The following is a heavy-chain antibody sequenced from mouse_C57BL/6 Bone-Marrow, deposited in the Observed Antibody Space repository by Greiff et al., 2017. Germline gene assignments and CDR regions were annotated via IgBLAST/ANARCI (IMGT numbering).Heavy chain of an antibody. J-gene: IGHJ3*01. CDR2: IYPGSGNP. V-gene: IGHV1-66*01. D-gene: IGHD2-4*01. CDR3: ARGGLRAWFAY. Sequence: QVQLQQSGPELVKPGASVKISCKASGYSFTSYYIHWVKQRPGQGLEWIGRIYPGSGNPKYNEKFKGKATLTADTSSSTAYMQLSSLTSEDSAVYYCARGGLRAWFAYWGQGTLVTVSA. CDR1: GYSFTSYY.